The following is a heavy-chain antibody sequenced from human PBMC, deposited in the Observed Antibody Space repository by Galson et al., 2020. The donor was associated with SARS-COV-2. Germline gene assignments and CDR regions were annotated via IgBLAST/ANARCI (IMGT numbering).Heavy chain of an antibody. D-gene: IGHD5-12*01. CDR3: ARTLATTNLYGFYYYGMDV. V-gene: IGHV2-70*01. J-gene: IGHJ6*02. Sequence: SGPTLVKPTQTLTLTCTFSGFSLSTSGMCVSWIRQPPGKALEWLALIDWDNDKYYSTSLKTRLTISKDTSKNQVVLTMTNMDPVDTATYYCARTLATTNLYGFYYYGMDVWGQGTTVTVPS. CDR2: IDWDNDK. CDR1: GFSLSTSGMC.